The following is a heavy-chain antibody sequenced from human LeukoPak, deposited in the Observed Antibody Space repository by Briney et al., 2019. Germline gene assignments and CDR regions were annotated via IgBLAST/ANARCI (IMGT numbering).Heavy chain of an antibody. CDR1: GGSIGSYY. J-gene: IGHJ4*02. CDR2: VHYSGST. CDR3: ARGYSSSWYYFDY. D-gene: IGHD6-13*01. V-gene: IGHV4-59*08. Sequence: SETLSLTCTVSGGSIGSYYWSWIRQPPGKGLEWIGYVHYSGSTNYNPSLKSRATISVDTSKSQFSLKLSSVTAADTAIYYCARGYSSSWYYFDYWGQGTLVTVSS.